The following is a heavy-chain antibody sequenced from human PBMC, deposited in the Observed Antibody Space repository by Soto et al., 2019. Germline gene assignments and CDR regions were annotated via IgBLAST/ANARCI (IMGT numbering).Heavy chain of an antibody. CDR3: ARDRHGMDV. CDR2: IGIAGDT. V-gene: IGHV3-13*01. J-gene: IGHJ6*02. Sequence: DVQLVESGGTLVQPGGSLRLSCAASGFSFSDYDMHWVRQGTGKGLEWVSGIGIAGDTYYSGSVKGRFTISRENAKNSLYLQMNSLRAGDTAVYYCARDRHGMDVWGQGTTVNVSS. CDR1: GFSFSDYD.